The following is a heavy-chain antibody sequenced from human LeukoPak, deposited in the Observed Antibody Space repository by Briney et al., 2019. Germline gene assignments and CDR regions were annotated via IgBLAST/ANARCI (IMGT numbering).Heavy chain of an antibody. V-gene: IGHV1-2*02. Sequence: ASVKVSCKASGYTFTGYYMHWVRQAPGQGLEWMGWINPNSGGTNYAQKFQGRVTMTTDTSISTAYMELSRLRSDDTAVYYCARDSYQLLFVLSREVGWFDTWGQGTLVTVSS. D-gene: IGHD2-2*01. CDR1: GYTFTGYY. CDR2: INPNSGGT. CDR3: ARDSYQLLFVLSREVGWFDT. J-gene: IGHJ5*02.